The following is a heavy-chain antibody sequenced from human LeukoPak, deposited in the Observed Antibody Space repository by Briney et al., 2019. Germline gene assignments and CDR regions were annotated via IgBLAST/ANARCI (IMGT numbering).Heavy chain of an antibody. V-gene: IGHV3-15*01. CDR3: TTSDIVPEVIARNYFDA. CDR1: GGSISSYY. CDR2: IKSRIHGGTP. D-gene: IGHD2-15*01. Sequence: ETLSLTCTVSGGSISSYYWSWVRQVPGKGLEWVGHIKSRIHGGTPDYAAPVKGRFIISRDDSKNTLYLQMSSLKPEDTAVYYCTTSDIVPEVIARNYFDAWGQGTLVTVSS. J-gene: IGHJ5*02.